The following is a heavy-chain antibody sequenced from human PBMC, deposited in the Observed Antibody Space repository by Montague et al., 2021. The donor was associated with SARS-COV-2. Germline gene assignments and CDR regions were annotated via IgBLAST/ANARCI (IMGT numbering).Heavy chain of an antibody. CDR3: ARGPLIPSTMVGVGFDW. CDR1: GDSIRSYF. V-gene: IGHV4-59*01. CDR2: IYHSGNT. D-gene: IGHD2-8*01. Sequence: SETLSLTCTVSGDSIRSYFWGWIRQPPGAGLEWIGYIYHSGNTNSNPSLKSRATISIDTSKNQFFLKLTSVTAADTAVYFCARGPLIPSTMVGVGFDWWGQGTLVTVSS. J-gene: IGHJ4*02.